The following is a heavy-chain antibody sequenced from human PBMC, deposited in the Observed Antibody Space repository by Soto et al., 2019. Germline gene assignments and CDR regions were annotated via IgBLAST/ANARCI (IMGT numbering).Heavy chain of an antibody. Sequence: GGSLRLSCAASGFTFSSYAMSWVRQAPGKGLEWVSAISGSGGSTYYVDSVKGRFTISRDNSKNTLYLQMNSLRAEDTAVYYCAKDTDRTTFLALAPYGGYYFDYWGQGTLVTVSS. D-gene: IGHD2-8*02. V-gene: IGHV3-23*01. CDR1: GFTFSSYA. J-gene: IGHJ4*02. CDR2: ISGSGGST. CDR3: AKDTDRTTFLALAPYGGYYFDY.